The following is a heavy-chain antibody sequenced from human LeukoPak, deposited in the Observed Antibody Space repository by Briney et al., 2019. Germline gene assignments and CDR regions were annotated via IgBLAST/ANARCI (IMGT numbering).Heavy chain of an antibody. CDR3: ARERREQLLPPYTRSITYFDY. J-gene: IGHJ4*02. D-gene: IGHD2-15*01. V-gene: IGHV4-34*01. CDR2: INHSGST. CDR1: GGSFSGYY. Sequence: SETLSLTCAVYGGSFSGYYWSWIRQPPGKGLEWIGEINHSGSTNYNASLKRGVTISVKKSKKQFSLKQRYRTAADTAVYYCARERREQLLPPYTRSITYFDYWGQGTLVTVSS.